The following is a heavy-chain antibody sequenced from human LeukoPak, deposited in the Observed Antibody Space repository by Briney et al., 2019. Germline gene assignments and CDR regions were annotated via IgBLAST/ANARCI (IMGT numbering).Heavy chain of an antibody. D-gene: IGHD6-19*01. J-gene: IGHJ4*02. Sequence: GASVKVSCKASGYTFTSYDINWVRQATGQGLEWMGWMNPNSGNTGYAQKFQGRVTMTRNTSISTAYMELSSLRSEDTAVYYCARDQGRVAYSSGNNDYWGQGTLVTVSS. CDR2: MNPNSGNT. CDR1: GYTFTSYD. V-gene: IGHV1-8*01. CDR3: ARDQGRVAYSSGNNDY.